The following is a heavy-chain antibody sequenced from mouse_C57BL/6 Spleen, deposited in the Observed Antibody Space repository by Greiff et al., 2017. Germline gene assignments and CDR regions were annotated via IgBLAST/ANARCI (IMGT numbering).Heavy chain of an antibody. CDR3: AREDITTVVVHWYFDV. V-gene: IGHV3-6*01. D-gene: IGHD1-1*01. Sequence: EVQLQQSGPGLVKPSQSLSLTCSVTGYSITSGYYWNWIRQFPGNKLEWMGYISYDGSNNYNPSLKNRISITRDTSKNQFFLKLNSVTTEDTATYYCAREDITTVVVHWYFDVWGTGTTVTVSS. CDR1: GYSITSGYY. J-gene: IGHJ1*03. CDR2: ISYDGSN.